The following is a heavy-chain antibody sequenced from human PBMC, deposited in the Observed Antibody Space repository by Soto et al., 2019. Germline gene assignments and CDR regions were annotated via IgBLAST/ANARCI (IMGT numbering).Heavy chain of an antibody. V-gene: IGHV3-23*01. D-gene: IGHD2-2*01. CDR3: ARDQAGHGTISTDFEI. J-gene: IGHJ1*01. Sequence: QAPGKGLEWVSGISGGGSTTYYADSVKGRFTISRDNSKNTLYLQVNSLRAEDTAVYYCARDQAGHGTISTDFEIWGQGTLVTVSS. CDR2: ISGGGSTT.